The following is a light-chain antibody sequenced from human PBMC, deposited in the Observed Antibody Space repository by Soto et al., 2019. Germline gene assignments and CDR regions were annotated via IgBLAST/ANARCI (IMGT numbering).Light chain of an antibody. Sequence: QSVLTQPPSVSAAPGQKVTISCSGSSSNIGGNSVSWYQQLPGTAPKLLIYDDNRRPSGIPDRFSASKSGTSATLAITGLQTGDEADYYCETRDTNLSAVVFGGGTQLTV. CDR1: SSNIGGNS. CDR2: DDN. V-gene: IGLV1-51*01. J-gene: IGLJ3*02. CDR3: ETRDTNLSAVV.